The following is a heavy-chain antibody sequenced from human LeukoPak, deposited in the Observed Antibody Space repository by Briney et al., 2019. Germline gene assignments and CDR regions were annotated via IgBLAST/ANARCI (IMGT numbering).Heavy chain of an antibody. CDR2: ISGSGGNT. J-gene: IGHJ5*02. CDR3: AKDQNYGSGRFDP. Sequence: PGGSLRLSCAASGFTFRRYGMSWVRQAPGKGLEWVSAISGSGGNTLYGDSVKGRFTISRDNSRNTLYLQMNSLRAEDTAVYYCAKDQNYGSGRFDPWGQGTLVTVSS. D-gene: IGHD3-10*01. V-gene: IGHV3-23*01. CDR1: GFTFRRYG.